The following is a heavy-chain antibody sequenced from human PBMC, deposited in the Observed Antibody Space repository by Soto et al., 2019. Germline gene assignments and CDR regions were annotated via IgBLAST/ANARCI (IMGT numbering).Heavy chain of an antibody. D-gene: IGHD1-26*01. V-gene: IGHV3-53*01. CDR1: GFSVSSNY. CDR3: ARHRHPRGTVGATSPLDP. J-gene: IGHJ5*02. CDR2: HYSGGST. Sequence: GGSLRLSCAISGFSVSSNYLSWARQAPGTGMEWVSVHYSGGSTYSPDSAQGRFTISRDKSNNTLYLQMRRVRAEDTAVYFCARHRHPRGTVGATSPLDPWGQGTQVTVSS.